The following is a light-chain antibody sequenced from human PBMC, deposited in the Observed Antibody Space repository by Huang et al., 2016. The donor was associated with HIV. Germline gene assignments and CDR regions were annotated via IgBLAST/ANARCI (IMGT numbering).Light chain of an antibody. CDR3: QQYYNTPYT. Sequence: DIVMTQSPDSLAVSLGERATINCKSSQSVLYFANNKNSLAWYQQKPGQPPKLLIDGASTREFGVPDRFSGSGSGTDFTLTISGLQAEDVAVYYCQQYYNTPYTFGQGTKLEIK. J-gene: IGKJ2*01. CDR1: QSVLYFANNKNS. CDR2: GAS. V-gene: IGKV4-1*01.